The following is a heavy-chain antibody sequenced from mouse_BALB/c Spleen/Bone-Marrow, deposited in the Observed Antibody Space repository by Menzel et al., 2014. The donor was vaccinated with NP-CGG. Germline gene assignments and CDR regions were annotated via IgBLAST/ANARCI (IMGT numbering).Heavy chain of an antibody. Sequence: EVMLVESGGGLVKPGGSLKLSCTASGFAFSSCDMSWVRQTPEKRLEWVATITSDGGNTYYPDSVKGRFTISRDNARNTLYLQMSSLRSEDTALYYCARVWDWFAYWGQGTLVTVSA. CDR3: ARVWDWFAY. CDR1: GFAFSSCD. V-gene: IGHV5-9*02. J-gene: IGHJ3*01. CDR2: ITSDGGNT. D-gene: IGHD4-1*01.